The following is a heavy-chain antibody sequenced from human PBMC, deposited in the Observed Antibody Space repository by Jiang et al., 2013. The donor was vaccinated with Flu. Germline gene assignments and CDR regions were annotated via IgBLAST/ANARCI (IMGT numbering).Heavy chain of an antibody. V-gene: IGHV4-34*01. CDR3: ARIRDYYDSSGSNLGWYFDL. J-gene: IGHJ2*01. D-gene: IGHD3-22*01. CDR1: DGSLSTYY. Sequence: LLKPSETLSLTCVVYDGSLSTYYWTWIRQPPGKGLEWIGEINHSGTTNYNPSLKSRVTISVDTSKSQFSLKLNSATAADTAVYYCARIRDYYDSSGSNLGWYFDLWGRGTLVTVSS. CDR2: INHSGTT.